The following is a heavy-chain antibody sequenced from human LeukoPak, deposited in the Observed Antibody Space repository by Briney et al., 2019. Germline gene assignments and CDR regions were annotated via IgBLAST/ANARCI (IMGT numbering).Heavy chain of an antibody. V-gene: IGHV3-23*01. CDR3: TKCDYGDYYYYGLDV. D-gene: IGHD4-17*01. J-gene: IGHJ6*02. CDR1: GFTFTSYA. Sequence: GGSLRLSCAASGFTFTSYAMNWVRQVPGKGLEWVSSVSGSGDRTFYADSVKGRFTISRDNSKDTLFLQMNSLGVQDTAIYYCTKCDYGDYYYYGLDVWGQGTAVTVSS. CDR2: VSGSGDRT.